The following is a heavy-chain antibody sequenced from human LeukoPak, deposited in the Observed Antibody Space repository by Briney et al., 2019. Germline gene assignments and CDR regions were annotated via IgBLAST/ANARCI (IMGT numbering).Heavy chain of an antibody. V-gene: IGHV1-2*02. CDR2: INPNSGGT. Sequence: ASVKVSCKASGYTFTGYYMHWVRQAPGQGLEWMGWINPNSGGTNYAQKFQGRVTMTRDTSISTAYMELSRLRSDDTAVYYCAREWVDTAMLLWSVSLYYWGQGTLVTVSS. CDR3: AREWVDTAMLLWSVSLYY. CDR1: GYTFTGYY. D-gene: IGHD5-18*01. J-gene: IGHJ4*02.